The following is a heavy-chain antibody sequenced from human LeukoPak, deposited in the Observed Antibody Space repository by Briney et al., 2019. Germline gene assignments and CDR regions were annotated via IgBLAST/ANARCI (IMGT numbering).Heavy chain of an antibody. CDR1: GFTFSSYG. J-gene: IGHJ4*02. D-gene: IGHD3-10*01. V-gene: IGHV3-74*01. Sequence: PGGSLRLSCAASGFTFSSYGMHWVRQAPGKGLVWVSYINIDERITGYADSVKGRFTISRDNAKNTLYLQMNSLRVEDTAIYYCFREGGDWGQGTLVTVSS. CDR3: FREGGD. CDR2: INIDERIT.